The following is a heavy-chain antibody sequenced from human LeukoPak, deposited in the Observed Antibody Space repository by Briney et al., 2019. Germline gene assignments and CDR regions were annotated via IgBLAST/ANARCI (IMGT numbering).Heavy chain of an antibody. V-gene: IGHV4-34*01. J-gene: IGHJ5*02. CDR2: INHSGST. Sequence: SETLSLTCAVYGGSFSGYYWSWIRQPPGKGLEWIGEINHSGSTNYNPSLKSRVTISVDTSKNQFSLKLSSVTAAGTAVYYCARGVVFWSGYYRIPDRGHWFDPWGQGTLVTVSS. CDR3: ARGVVFWSGYYRIPDRGHWFDP. D-gene: IGHD3-3*01. CDR1: GGSFSGYY.